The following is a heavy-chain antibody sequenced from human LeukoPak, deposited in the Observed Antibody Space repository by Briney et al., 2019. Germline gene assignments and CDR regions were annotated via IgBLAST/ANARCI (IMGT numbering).Heavy chain of an antibody. J-gene: IGHJ4*02. CDR1: GFTVSSNY. CDR2: IKSKTDGGTT. CDR3: TTHLYSYEG. Sequence: GGSLRLSCAASGFTVSSNYMSWVRQAPGKGLEWVGRIKSKTDGGTTDYAAPVKGRFTISRDDSKNTLYLQMSSLKTEDTAVYYCTTHLYSYEGWGQGTLVTVSS. D-gene: IGHD5-18*01. V-gene: IGHV3-15*01.